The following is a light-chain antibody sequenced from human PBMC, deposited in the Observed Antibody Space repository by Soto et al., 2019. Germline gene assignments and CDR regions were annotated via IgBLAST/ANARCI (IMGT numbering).Light chain of an antibody. CDR1: SSNIGNNV. J-gene: IGLJ3*02. V-gene: IGLV1-36*01. CDR2: YDD. CDR3: ATWDDSLNGWV. Sequence: QSVLTQPPSVSEAPRQRVTISCSGSSSNIGNNVVNWYQQLPGKAPKLLIYYDDLLPSGVSDRFSGSKSGTSASLAISGLQSEDEDDYYCATWDDSLNGWVFGGGTKVTVL.